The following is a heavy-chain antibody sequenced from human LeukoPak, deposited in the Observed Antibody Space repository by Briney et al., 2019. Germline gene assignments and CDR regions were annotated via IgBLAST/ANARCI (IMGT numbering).Heavy chain of an antibody. J-gene: IGHJ4*02. CDR2: INPDGSEK. V-gene: IGHV3-7*01. Sequence: PGGSLRLSCAASGFTFSTSWMNWVRQAPGKGLEWVVSINPDGSEKYSVDSVEGRFTISRDNAKNSLYLQMNSLRAEDTAVYYCARDWLILVRGVIITFPAYWGQGTLVTVSS. D-gene: IGHD3-10*01. CDR3: ARDWLILVRGVIITFPAY. CDR1: GFTFSTSW.